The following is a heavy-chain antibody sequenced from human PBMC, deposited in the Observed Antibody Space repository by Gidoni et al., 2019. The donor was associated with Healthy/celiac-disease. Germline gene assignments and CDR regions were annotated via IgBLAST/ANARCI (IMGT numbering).Heavy chain of an antibody. J-gene: IGHJ4*02. CDR3: ARDESSSYTNFDY. Sequence: EVRLFESGGGLVQPGGSLSPSCAASGSPVSSNYMSWVRQAPGRGLEGVSGIYRGGSKYDADSVKGRVNISRDNSKNTMYRQRNRLRAEDTAVDYCARDESSSYTNFDYWGQGTLVTVSS. CDR1: GSPVSSNY. D-gene: IGHD6-13*01. V-gene: IGHV3-66*01. CDR2: IYRGGSK.